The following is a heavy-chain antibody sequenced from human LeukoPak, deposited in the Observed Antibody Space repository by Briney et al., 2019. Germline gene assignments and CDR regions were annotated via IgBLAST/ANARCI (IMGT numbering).Heavy chain of an antibody. V-gene: IGHV3-30*04. CDR2: ISYDGSNK. J-gene: IGHJ4*02. CDR3: TRRFDY. Sequence: PGRSLRLSCAASGFTFRSYAMHWVRQAPGKRLEWVAVISYDGSNKYYADSVKGRFTISKDNAKNSLYLQMNSLRTEDTAVYYCTRRFDYWGQGTLVTVSS. CDR1: GFTFRSYA.